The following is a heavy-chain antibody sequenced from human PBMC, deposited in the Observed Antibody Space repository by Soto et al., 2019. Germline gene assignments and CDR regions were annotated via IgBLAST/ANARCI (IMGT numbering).Heavy chain of an antibody. CDR3: ARIFGPPTSYWYFDL. V-gene: IGHV3-7*01. J-gene: IGHJ2*01. D-gene: IGHD3-10*01. CDR2: IKQEGIEK. CDR1: GFTFSSYW. Sequence: EVQLVESGGGLVQPGGSLRLSCAASGFTFSSYWMSWVRQAPGKGLEWVANIKQEGIEKYYMGSMKGRFTISRDNAKNPPFLQMNSPRAEDTGLFYWARIFGPPTSYWYFDLWGRGTLVIVSS.